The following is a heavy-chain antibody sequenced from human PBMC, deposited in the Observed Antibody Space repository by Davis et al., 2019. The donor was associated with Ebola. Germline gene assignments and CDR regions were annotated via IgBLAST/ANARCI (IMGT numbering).Heavy chain of an antibody. CDR3: ARDIGEIHY. CDR1: GYSISSGYY. D-gene: IGHD3-10*01. Sequence: SETLSLTCTVSGYSISSGYYWGWIRQPPGKGLEWIGSIYHSGSTYYNPSLKSRVTISVDTSKNQFSLKLSSVTAADTAVYYCARDIGEIHYWGQGTLATVSS. J-gene: IGHJ4*02. V-gene: IGHV4-38-2*02. CDR2: IYHSGST.